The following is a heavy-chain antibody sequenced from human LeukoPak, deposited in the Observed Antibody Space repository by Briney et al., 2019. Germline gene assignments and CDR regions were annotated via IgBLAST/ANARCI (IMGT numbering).Heavy chain of an antibody. CDR1: GYTFTGYY. V-gene: IGHV1-2*02. CDR3: ARDKYTGYETFDY. CDR2: INPNNGGT. D-gene: IGHD5-12*01. Sequence: ASVKVACKACGYTFTGYYRHWVRQAPGQGLEGMGWINPNNGGTNYAQKFQGRVTMTRDTSISTAYMELNRLTSDDTAVYYCARDKYTGYETFDYWGQGTPVTVSS. J-gene: IGHJ4*02.